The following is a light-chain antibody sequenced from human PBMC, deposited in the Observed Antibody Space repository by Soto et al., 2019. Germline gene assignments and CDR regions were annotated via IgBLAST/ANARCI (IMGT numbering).Light chain of an antibody. J-gene: IGLJ1*01. CDR3: SSYTTSSTRV. CDR2: DVS. CDR1: SSDVGGYNY. Sequence: QSSLTQPRSVSGSPGQSVTISCTGTSSDVGGYNYVSWYQRHPGKAPKVVIYDVSKRPSGVSNRFSGSKSGNTASLTISGLQAEDEADYYCSSYTTSSTRVFGTGTKVTVL. V-gene: IGLV2-14*01.